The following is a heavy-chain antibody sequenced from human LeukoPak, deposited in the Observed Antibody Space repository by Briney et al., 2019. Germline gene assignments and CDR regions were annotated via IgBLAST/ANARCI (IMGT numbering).Heavy chain of an antibody. D-gene: IGHD2-15*01. Sequence: GASVKVSCKASGGTFSSYAISWVRQAPGQGLEWMGGTIPIFGTANYAQKFQGRVTITADESTSTAYMELSSLRSEDTAVYYCARMVGKRAPYYFDYWGQGTLVTVSS. CDR1: GGTFSSYA. CDR2: TIPIFGTA. J-gene: IGHJ4*02. V-gene: IGHV1-69*13. CDR3: ARMVGKRAPYYFDY.